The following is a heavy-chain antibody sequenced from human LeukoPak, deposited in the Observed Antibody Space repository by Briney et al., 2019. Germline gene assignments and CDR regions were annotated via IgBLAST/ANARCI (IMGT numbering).Heavy chain of an antibody. CDR1: GGSISSYY. V-gene: IGHV4-59*08. CDR2: IYYSGST. Sequence: PSETLSLTCTVSGGSISSYYWSWIRQPPGKGLEWIGYIYYSGSTNYNPSLKSRVTISVDTSKNQFSLKLSSVTAADTAVYYCARSDPPDFWSGHPRANWFDPWGQGTLVTVSS. CDR3: ARSDPPDFWSGHPRANWFDP. D-gene: IGHD3-3*01. J-gene: IGHJ5*02.